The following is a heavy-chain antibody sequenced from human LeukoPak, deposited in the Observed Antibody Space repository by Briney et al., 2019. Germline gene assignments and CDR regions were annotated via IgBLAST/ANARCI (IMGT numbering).Heavy chain of an antibody. CDR1: GFPFSRYR. D-gene: IGHD6-6*01. J-gene: IGHJ4*02. V-gene: IGHV3-21*01. CDR3: ARLSSSRLWEFDY. CDR2: ISSSSSYI. Sequence: PGGSLRLSCAASGFPFSRYRMNWVRQAPGKGLEWVSSISSSSSYIYYADSGKGRFTISRDNAKNSLYLQMTSLRAEDTAVYYCARLSSSRLWEFDYWGQGTLVTVSS.